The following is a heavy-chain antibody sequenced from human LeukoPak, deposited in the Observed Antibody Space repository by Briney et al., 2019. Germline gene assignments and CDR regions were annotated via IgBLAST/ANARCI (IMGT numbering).Heavy chain of an antibody. CDR1: GYTFTGYY. CDR3: ATDISGPFDY. J-gene: IGHJ4*02. CDR2: INPNSGGT. D-gene: IGHD5-12*01. Sequence: ASVKVSCKASGYTFTGYYMHWVRQAPGQGLEWMGRINPNSGGTNYAQKFQGRVTMTEDTSTDTAYMELSSLRSEDTAVYYCATDISGPFDYWGQGTLVTVSS. V-gene: IGHV1-2*06.